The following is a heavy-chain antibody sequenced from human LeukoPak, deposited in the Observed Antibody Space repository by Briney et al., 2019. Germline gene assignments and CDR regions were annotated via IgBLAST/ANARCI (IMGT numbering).Heavy chain of an antibody. V-gene: IGHV3-7*01. Sequence: GGSLRLSCIGSGFTFSTYWMSWVRQAPGKGLEWVANIRQDGGEKYYVDSVKGRFSISRDDARNSLYLQMNRLTAEDTAVYYCARDKIVGATHFDYWGQGTLVTVSA. CDR3: ARDKIVGATHFDY. CDR1: GFTFSTYW. CDR2: IRQDGGEK. D-gene: IGHD1-26*01. J-gene: IGHJ4*02.